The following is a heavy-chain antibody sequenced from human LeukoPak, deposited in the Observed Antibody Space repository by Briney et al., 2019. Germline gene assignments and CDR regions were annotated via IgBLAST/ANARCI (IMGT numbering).Heavy chain of an antibody. J-gene: IGHJ4*02. CDR1: GGSISSYY. Sequence: SETLSLTCTVSGGSISSYYWSWIRQPPGKGLEWVGYIYYSGSTNYNPSLKSRVTISVDTSKNQFSLKLSSVTAADTAVYYCARWADFWSGYSDYWGQGTLVTVSS. CDR3: ARWADFWSGYSDY. D-gene: IGHD3-3*01. CDR2: IYYSGST. V-gene: IGHV4-59*01.